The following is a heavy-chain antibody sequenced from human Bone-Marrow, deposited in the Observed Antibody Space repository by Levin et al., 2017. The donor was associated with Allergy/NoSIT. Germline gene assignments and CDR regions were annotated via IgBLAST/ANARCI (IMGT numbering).Heavy chain of an antibody. Sequence: SQTLSLTCTVSGGSISSYYWSWIRQPPGKGLEWIGYIYYSGRTNYNPSLKSRVTISVDTSKNQFSLKLSSVTAADTAVYYCARHGDCVDYWVDYWGQGTLVTVSS. J-gene: IGHJ4*02. V-gene: IGHV4-59*08. CDR1: GGSISSYY. D-gene: IGHD4-17*01. CDR3: ARHGDCVDYWVDY. CDR2: IYYSGRT.